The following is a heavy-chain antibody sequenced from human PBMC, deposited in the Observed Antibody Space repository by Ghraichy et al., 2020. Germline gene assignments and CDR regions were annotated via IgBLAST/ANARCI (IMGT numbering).Heavy chain of an antibody. J-gene: IGHJ3*02. Sequence: SETLSLTCAVYGGSFSGYYWSWIRQPQGKGLEWIGEINHSGSTNYNPSLKSRVTISLDTSKNQFSLKLTSVTAADTAVYYCARGLHCRSTSCYLDAFDIWGQGTMVNVSS. D-gene: IGHD2-2*01. V-gene: IGHV4-34*01. CDR3: ARGLHCRSTSCYLDAFDI. CDR1: GGSFSGYY. CDR2: INHSGST.